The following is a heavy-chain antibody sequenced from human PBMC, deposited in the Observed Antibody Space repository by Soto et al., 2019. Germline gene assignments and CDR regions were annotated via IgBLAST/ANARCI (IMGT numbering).Heavy chain of an antibody. Sequence: PGGSLRLSCAASGFTFSSYSMNWVRQAPGRGLEWISSISGGGRPIYYADSVKGRFTISRDNAKNSLYLQMDSLTDEDTAVYYCARDLGWAFDSWGQGTLVTVSS. CDR1: GFTFSSYS. D-gene: IGHD6-19*01. J-gene: IGHJ4*02. V-gene: IGHV3-48*02. CDR3: ARDLGWAFDS. CDR2: ISGGGRPI.